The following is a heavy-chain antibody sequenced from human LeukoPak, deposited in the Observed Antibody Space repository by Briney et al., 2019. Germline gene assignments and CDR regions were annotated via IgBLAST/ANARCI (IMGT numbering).Heavy chain of an antibody. Sequence: GGSLRLSCAERGDYSSVTMIYSGCQAPGKGLEWSANIRPDGSEKVHVDPVRGRFTISRDNTKNSVYLHMNNLRREDSAVYYCQGLSGFNSIYWGQGIRVTVSS. CDR3: QGLSGFNSIY. V-gene: IGHV3-7*01. CDR2: IRPDGSEK. D-gene: IGHD2/OR15-2a*01. CDR1: DYSSVTM. J-gene: IGHJ4*02.